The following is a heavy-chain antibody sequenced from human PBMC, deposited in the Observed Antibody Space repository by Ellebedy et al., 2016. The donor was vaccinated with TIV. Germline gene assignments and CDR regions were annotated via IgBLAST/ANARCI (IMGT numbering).Heavy chain of an antibody. CDR1: RYTLTELS. CDR3: ANSGSYGTEAFDI. CDR2: FDPEDGET. Sequence: ASVKVSXKVSRYTLTELSMHWVRQAPGKGLEWMGGFDPEDGETIYAQKLQGRVTMTTDTSTSTAYMELRSLRSDDTAVYYCANSGSYGTEAFDIWGQGTMVTVSS. J-gene: IGHJ3*02. V-gene: IGHV1-24*01. D-gene: IGHD1-26*01.